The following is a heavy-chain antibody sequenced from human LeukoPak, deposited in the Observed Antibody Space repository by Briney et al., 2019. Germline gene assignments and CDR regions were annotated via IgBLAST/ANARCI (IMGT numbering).Heavy chain of an antibody. CDR1: GYTFTGYY. D-gene: IGHD3-10*01. J-gene: IGHJ4*02. CDR2: INPNSGGT. CDR3: AGGELWFGELSSY. Sequence: ASVKVSCKASGYTFTGYYMHWVRQAPGQGLEWMGWINPNSGGTNYAQKFQGRVTMTRDTSISTAYMELSRLRSDDTAVYYCAGGELWFGELSSYWGQGTLVTVSS. V-gene: IGHV1-2*02.